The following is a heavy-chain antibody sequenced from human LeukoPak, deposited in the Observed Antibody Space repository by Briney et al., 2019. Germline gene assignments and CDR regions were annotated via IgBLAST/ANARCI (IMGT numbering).Heavy chain of an antibody. CDR2: MNPNSGNT. V-gene: IGHV1-8*01. CDR3: ARGGEYYYESSGYYWFDL. J-gene: IGHJ5*02. D-gene: IGHD3-22*01. CDR1: GYTFTSYD. Sequence: ASVKVSCKASGYTFTSYDINWVRQATGQGLEWMGWMNPNSGNTGYAQKFQGRVTMTRNTSISTAYMELSSLRSEDTAVYYCARGGEYYYESSGYYWFDLWGQGTLVTVSS.